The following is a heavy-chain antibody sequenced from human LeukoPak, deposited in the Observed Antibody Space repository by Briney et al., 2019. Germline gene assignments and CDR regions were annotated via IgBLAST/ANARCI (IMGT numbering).Heavy chain of an antibody. CDR2: IIPILGIA. J-gene: IGHJ3*02. V-gene: IGHV1-69*02. CDR3: ARAPMVGVGWGAFDI. D-gene: IGHD1-26*01. Sequence: ASVKVSCKASGGTFSSYTISWVRQAPGRGLEWMGRIIPILGIANYARKFQGRVTITADKSTSTAYMELSSLRSEDTAVYYCARAPMVGVGWGAFDIWGQGTMVTVSS. CDR1: GGTFSSYT.